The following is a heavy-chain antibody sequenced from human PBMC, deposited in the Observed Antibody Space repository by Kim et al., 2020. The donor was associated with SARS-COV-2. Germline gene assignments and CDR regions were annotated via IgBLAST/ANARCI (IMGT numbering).Heavy chain of an antibody. CDR3: ARGLGGWELPVDY. Sequence: NPSLKTRVTISVDTSKNQFSLKLSSVTAADTAVYYCARGLGGWELPVDYWGQGTLVTVSS. V-gene: IGHV4-34*01. D-gene: IGHD1-26*01. J-gene: IGHJ4*02.